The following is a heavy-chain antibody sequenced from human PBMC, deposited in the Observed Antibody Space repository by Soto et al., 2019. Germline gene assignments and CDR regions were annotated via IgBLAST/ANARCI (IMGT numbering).Heavy chain of an antibody. D-gene: IGHD6-19*01. CDR3: VRDRALDSSGHWFDT. Sequence: SETLSLTCTVSGRSGSIGGYYWTWIRQHPGRGLEWIGYIYHIGSPYYNPSLESRVTISLDTSKNQFSLNLTSVTAADTAIYYCVRDRALDSSGHWFDTWGQGTLVTVSS. V-gene: IGHV4-31*03. J-gene: IGHJ5*02. CDR1: GRSGSIGGYY. CDR2: IYHIGSP.